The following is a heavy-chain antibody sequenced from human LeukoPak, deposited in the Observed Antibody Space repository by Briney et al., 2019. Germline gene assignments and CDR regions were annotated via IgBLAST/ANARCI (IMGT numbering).Heavy chain of an antibody. Sequence: GGSVRLSCAASGFNFRGYGMHWVGQAPGKGLEWVTFIHYDGRNQYYADSVKGRFTISRDNSKNTLDLQMNSLTPEDTAVYYCAKAAYDSSGSWYYFAYWGQGTLVTVSS. J-gene: IGHJ4*02. D-gene: IGHD3-22*01. CDR1: GFNFRGYG. V-gene: IGHV3-30*02. CDR3: AKAAYDSSGSWYYFAY. CDR2: IHYDGRNQ.